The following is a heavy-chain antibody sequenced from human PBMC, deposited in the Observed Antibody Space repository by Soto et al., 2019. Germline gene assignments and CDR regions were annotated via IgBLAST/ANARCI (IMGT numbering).Heavy chain of an antibody. CDR1: GFTFSSYG. CDR2: ISYDGSNK. CDR3: AKDFLSGHRRALDHYYYGMDV. Sequence: GGSLRLSCAASGFTFSSYGMHWVRQAPGKGLEWVAVISYDGSNKYYADSVKGRFTISRDNSKNTLYLQMNSLRAEDTAVYYCAKDFLSGHRRALDHYYYGMDVWGQGTTVTVSS. V-gene: IGHV3-30*18. J-gene: IGHJ6*02. D-gene: IGHD3-9*01.